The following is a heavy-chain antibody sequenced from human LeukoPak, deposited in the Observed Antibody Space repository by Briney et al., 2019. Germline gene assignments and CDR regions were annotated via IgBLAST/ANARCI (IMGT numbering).Heavy chain of an antibody. CDR2: FDPEDGET. CDR1: GYTLTELS. V-gene: IGHV1-24*01. D-gene: IGHD6-19*01. CDR3: ATGIGLIPKLDY. Sequence: ASVKVSCKVSGYTLTELSMHWVQQAPGKGLEWMGGFDPEDGETIYAQKFQGRVTMTEDTSTDTAYMELSSLRSEDTAVYYCATGIGLIPKLDYWGQGTLVTVSS. J-gene: IGHJ4*02.